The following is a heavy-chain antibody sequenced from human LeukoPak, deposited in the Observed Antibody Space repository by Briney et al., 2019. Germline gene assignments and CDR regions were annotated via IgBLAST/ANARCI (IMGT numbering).Heavy chain of an antibody. J-gene: IGHJ3*02. Sequence: GGSLRLFCAASGFTFSSYWMHWVRQVPGKGLVWVSRINSDGSSTSYADSVKGRFTISRDNAKNTLYVQMNSLRAEDTAVYYCSTGSGHAFDIWGRGTMVTVSS. CDR1: GFTFSSYW. CDR2: INSDGSST. V-gene: IGHV3-74*01. D-gene: IGHD3-10*01. CDR3: STGSGHAFDI.